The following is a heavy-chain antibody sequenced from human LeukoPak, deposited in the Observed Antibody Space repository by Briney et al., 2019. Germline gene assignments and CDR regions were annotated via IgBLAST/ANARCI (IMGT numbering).Heavy chain of an antibody. CDR1: GYTFTSYG. J-gene: IGHJ4*02. D-gene: IGHD3-10*01. V-gene: IGHV1-18*01. CDR3: ARGVRGIFYKNDFTY. CDR2: ISAYNGNT. Sequence: ASVKVSCKASGYTFTSYGISWVRQAPGQGLEWMGRISAYNGNTNYAQKLQGRVTMTTDTSTSTAYMELRSLRSDDTAVYYCARGVRGIFYKNDFTYWGREPLATFSS.